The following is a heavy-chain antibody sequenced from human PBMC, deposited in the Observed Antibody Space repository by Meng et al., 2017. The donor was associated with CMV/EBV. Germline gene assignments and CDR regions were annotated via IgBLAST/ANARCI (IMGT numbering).Heavy chain of an antibody. V-gene: IGHV3-33*06. D-gene: IGHD2-2*01. CDR3: AKDLLRYCSSTSCPFGMDV. CDR2: IWYDGSNK. Sequence: GESLKISCAASGFTFSSYGMHWVRQAPGKGLEWVAVIWYDGSNKYYADSVKGRFTISRDNSKNTLYPQMNSLRAEDTAVYYCAKDLLRYCSSTSCPFGMDVWGQGTTVTVSS. CDR1: GFTFSSYG. J-gene: IGHJ6*02.